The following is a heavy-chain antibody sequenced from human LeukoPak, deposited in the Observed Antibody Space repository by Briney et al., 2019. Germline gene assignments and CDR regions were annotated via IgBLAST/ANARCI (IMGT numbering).Heavy chain of an antibody. J-gene: IGHJ4*02. V-gene: IGHV4-39*01. D-gene: IGHD1-26*01. CDR1: GGSISSTTYY. CDR2: IYYSGTT. CDR3: GRQRAGATDY. Sequence: SETLSLTCTVSGGSISSTTYYWGWLRQPPGKGLEWIVTIYYSGTTSYNPSSKSGVTMSVDTSKNQFSLKLSSVTAADTGVYYCGRQRAGATDYWGQGTLVTVSS.